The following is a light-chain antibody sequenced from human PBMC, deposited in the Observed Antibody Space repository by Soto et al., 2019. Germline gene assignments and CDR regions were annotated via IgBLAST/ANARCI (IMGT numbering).Light chain of an antibody. V-gene: IGLV2-14*01. CDR2: EVT. Sequence: QLVLTQPASVSGSPGQSISISCTGTSSDVGGYDSVSWYQQHPGKAPKLMIFEVTNRPSGVSNRFSGSKSGNTASLTISGLQADDEGDYYCCSYTSSSTFVVFGGGTKLTVL. J-gene: IGLJ3*02. CDR1: SSDVGGYDS. CDR3: CSYTSSSTFVV.